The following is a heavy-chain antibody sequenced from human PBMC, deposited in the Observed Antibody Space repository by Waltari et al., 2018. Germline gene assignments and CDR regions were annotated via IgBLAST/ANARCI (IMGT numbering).Heavy chain of an antibody. V-gene: IGHV1-8*03. Sequence: QVQLVQSGAEVKKPGASVKVSCKASGYTFTSYDINWVRQATGHGLEWMGWMNPNSGNTGYAQKFQGRVTITRNTSISTAYMELSSLRSEDTAVYYCARGQYYDFWSGYGYYYGMDVWGQGTTVTVSS. CDR1: GYTFTSYD. D-gene: IGHD3-3*01. J-gene: IGHJ6*02. CDR3: ARGQYYDFWSGYGYYYGMDV. CDR2: MNPNSGNT.